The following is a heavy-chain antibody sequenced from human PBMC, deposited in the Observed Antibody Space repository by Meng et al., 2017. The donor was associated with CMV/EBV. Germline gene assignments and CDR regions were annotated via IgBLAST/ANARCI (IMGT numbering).Heavy chain of an antibody. D-gene: IGHD5-18*01. CDR2: IIPIFGTA. J-gene: IGHJ6*02. CDR3: ERVELNTAMSGYGMDV. Sequence: SVQVSCKASGGTFSSYAISWVRQAPGQGLEGRGGIIPIFGTANYAQKFQGRVTITTDDYTSTAYMELSSLRSEDTAVYYCERVELNTAMSGYGMDVWGQGTTVTVSS. V-gene: IGHV1-69*05. CDR1: GGTFSSYA.